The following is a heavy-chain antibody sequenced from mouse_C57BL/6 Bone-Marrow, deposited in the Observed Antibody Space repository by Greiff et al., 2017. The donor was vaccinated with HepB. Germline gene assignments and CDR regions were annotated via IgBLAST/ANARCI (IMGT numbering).Heavy chain of an antibody. Sequence: VQLQQSGPGLVQPSQSLSITCTVSGFSLTSYGVHWVRQSPGKGLEWLGVIWRGGSTDYNAALMSRLSITKDNSKSQVFFKMNSLQADDTAIYYCAKKDYYYHDYAMDYWGQGTSVTVSS. J-gene: IGHJ4*01. V-gene: IGHV2-5*01. CDR3: AKKDYYYHDYAMDY. CDR2: IWRGGST. D-gene: IGHD1-1*01. CDR1: GFSLTSYG.